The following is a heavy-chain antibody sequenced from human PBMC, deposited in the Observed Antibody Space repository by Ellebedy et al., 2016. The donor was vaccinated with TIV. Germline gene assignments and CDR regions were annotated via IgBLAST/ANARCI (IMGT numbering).Heavy chain of an antibody. CDR1: GITFNNYW. D-gene: IGHD5-24*01. V-gene: IGHV3-7*03. CDR2: IKPDDSEK. CDR3: ARVVGWLQLEY. J-gene: IGHJ4*02. Sequence: GESLKISCAASGITFNNYWMSWVRQAPGMGLEWVANIKPDDSEKYYLDSVKGRFTISRDDAKSSLYLQMNSLRAEDTAVYYCARVVGWLQLEYWGQGTLVTVSS.